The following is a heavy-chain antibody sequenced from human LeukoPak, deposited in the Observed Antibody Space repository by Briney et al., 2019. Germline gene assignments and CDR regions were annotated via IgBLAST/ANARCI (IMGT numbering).Heavy chain of an antibody. D-gene: IGHD5-24*01. V-gene: IGHV3-30*03. CDR2: ISYDGSNK. Sequence: PGGSLRLSCAASGFTFSSYGMHWVRQAPGKGLEWVAVISYDGSNKYYADSVKGRFTISRDNSKNTLYLQMNSLRAEDTAVYYCARDPLATMMFDYWGQGTLVTVSS. CDR1: GFTFSSYG. J-gene: IGHJ4*02. CDR3: ARDPLATMMFDY.